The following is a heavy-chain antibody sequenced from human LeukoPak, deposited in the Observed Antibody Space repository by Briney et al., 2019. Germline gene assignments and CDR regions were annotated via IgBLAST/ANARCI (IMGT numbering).Heavy chain of an antibody. V-gene: IGHV3-30*04. CDR2: ISYDGSNK. CDR1: GFTFSSYA. J-gene: IGHJ4*02. Sequence: GGSLRLSCAASGFTFSSYAMHWVRQAPGKGLEWVAVISYDGSNKYYADSVKGRFTISRDNSKNTLYLQMNSLRVEDTAIYYCAKHLPNLCLDYWGQGALVTVSS. CDR3: AKHLPNLCLDY. D-gene: IGHD3-10*02.